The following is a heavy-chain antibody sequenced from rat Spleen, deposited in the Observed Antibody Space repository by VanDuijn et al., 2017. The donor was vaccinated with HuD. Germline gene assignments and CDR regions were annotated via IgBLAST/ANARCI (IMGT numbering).Heavy chain of an antibody. CDR2: ISSGGGGT. CDR3: ATDGVTMMVISYYFEY. D-gene: IGHD1-12*02. Sequence: EVQLVESGGGLVQPGRSLKLSCAASGFTFSSFPMAWVRQAPKKGLEWVASISSGGGGTYYPDSVKDRFTISRDNAKSTLYLQMDSMGSEDTATYYCATDGVTMMVISYYFEYWGQGVMVTVSS. CDR1: GFTFSSFP. V-gene: IGHV5-20*01. J-gene: IGHJ2*01.